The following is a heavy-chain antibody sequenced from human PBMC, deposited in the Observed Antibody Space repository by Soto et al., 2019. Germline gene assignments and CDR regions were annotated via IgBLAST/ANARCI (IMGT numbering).Heavy chain of an antibody. CDR1: GFTFSSYA. V-gene: IGHV3-23*01. Sequence: GGSLRLSCAASGFTFSSYAMSWVRQAPGKGLEWVPAISGSGGSTYYADSVKGRFTISRDNSKNTLYLQMNSLRAEDTAVYYCAKDLYSSSSGKFDYWGQGTLVTVSS. CDR2: ISGSGGST. D-gene: IGHD6-6*01. CDR3: AKDLYSSSSGKFDY. J-gene: IGHJ4*02.